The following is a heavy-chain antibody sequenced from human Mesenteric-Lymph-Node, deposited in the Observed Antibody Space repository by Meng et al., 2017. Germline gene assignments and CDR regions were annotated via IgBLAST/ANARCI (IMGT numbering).Heavy chain of an antibody. CDR1: GGSISSGSYY. V-gene: IGHV4-61*02. D-gene: IGHD6-19*01. J-gene: IGHJ4*02. CDR2: IYTSGST. CDR3: ARYGSGWSRPFDY. Sequence: SETLSLTCTVSGGSISSGSYYWSWIRQPAGKGLEWIGRIYTSGSTNYNPSLKSRVTISVDTSKNQFSLKLSSVTAADTAVYYCARYGSGWSRPFDYWGQGTLVTVSS.